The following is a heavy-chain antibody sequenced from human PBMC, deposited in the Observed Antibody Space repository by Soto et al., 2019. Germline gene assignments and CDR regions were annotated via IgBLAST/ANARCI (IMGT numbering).Heavy chain of an antibody. CDR1: GFTFSSYR. J-gene: IGHJ3*02. Sequence: GGSLRLSCAASGFTFSSYRMHWVRQAPGKGLVWVSRINSDGSSTSYADSVKGRFTISRDNAKNTLYLQMNSLRAEDTAVYYCARWGVYEEGAFDIWGQGTMVTVSS. CDR2: INSDGSST. D-gene: IGHD3-16*01. V-gene: IGHV3-74*01. CDR3: ARWGVYEEGAFDI.